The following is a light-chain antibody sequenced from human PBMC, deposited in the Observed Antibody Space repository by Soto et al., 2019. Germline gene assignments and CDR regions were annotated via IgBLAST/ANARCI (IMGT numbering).Light chain of an antibody. CDR1: QSVSSN. CDR3: QQYNNGPWT. J-gene: IGKJ1*01. Sequence: EIVMTQSPATLSVSPGERATLSCRASQSVSSNLAWYQQEPGQAPRLLIFGASTRATGISARFSGSGSGTEFTLTISSLQSEDFAVYYCQQYNNGPWTFGQGTKVEI. V-gene: IGKV3-15*01. CDR2: GAS.